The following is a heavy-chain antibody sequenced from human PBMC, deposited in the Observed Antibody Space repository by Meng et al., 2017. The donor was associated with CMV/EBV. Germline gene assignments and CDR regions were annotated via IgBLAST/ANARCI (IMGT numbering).Heavy chain of an antibody. CDR2: ISSSGSTI. CDR1: GFTVSSNY. Sequence: GESLKISCAASGFTVSSNYVNWVRQAPGKGLEWVSYISSSGSTIYYADSVKGRFTISRDNAKNSLYLQMNSLRAEDTAVYYCARDSKTPDAFDIWGQGTMVTVSS. CDR3: ARDSKTPDAFDI. D-gene: IGHD2-2*01. J-gene: IGHJ3*02. V-gene: IGHV3-48*03.